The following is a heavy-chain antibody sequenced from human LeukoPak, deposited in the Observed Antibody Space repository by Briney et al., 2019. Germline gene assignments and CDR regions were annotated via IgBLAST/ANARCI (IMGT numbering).Heavy chain of an antibody. D-gene: IGHD2-2*01. CDR2: IYTSGST. V-gene: IGHV4-61*02. Sequence: SETLSLTCTVSGGSISSGSYYWSWIRQPAGKGLEWIGRIYTSGSTNYNPSLKSRVTISVDTSKNQVSLKLSSVTAADTALYYCARFTGYCSGTSCYPNAFDIWGQGTMVTVSS. J-gene: IGHJ3*02. CDR3: ARFTGYCSGTSCYPNAFDI. CDR1: GGSISSGSYY.